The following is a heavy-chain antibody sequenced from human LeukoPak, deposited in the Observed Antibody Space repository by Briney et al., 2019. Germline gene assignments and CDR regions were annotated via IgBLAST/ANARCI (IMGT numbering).Heavy chain of an antibody. CDR1: GGSISSSSFY. D-gene: IGHD3/OR15-3a*01. J-gene: IGHJ4*02. Sequence: SETLSLTCTVSGGSISSSSFYWGWIRQPPGKGLEWIGSIYYSGSTYYNPSLKSRVTISVDTSKNQFSLKLSSVTAADTAVYYCERWWDWSYPIPYYFDYWGQGTLVTVSS. V-gene: IGHV4-39*07. CDR2: IYYSGST. CDR3: ERWWDWSYPIPYYFDY.